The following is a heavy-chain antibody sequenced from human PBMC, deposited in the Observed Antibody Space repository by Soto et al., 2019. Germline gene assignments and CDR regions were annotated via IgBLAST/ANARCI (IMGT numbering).Heavy chain of an antibody. J-gene: IGHJ3*02. Sequence: QVQLQQWGAGLLKPSETLSLTCAVYGGSFSGYYWSWIRQPPGKGLEWIGEINHSGSTNYNPSLKSRVSISVDTSKTQFSLKLSSVTAADTAVYYCARGRYCSSSSCFRRAFDIWGQGTMVTVSS. CDR1: GGSFSGYY. CDR3: ARGRYCSSSSCFRRAFDI. V-gene: IGHV4-34*01. D-gene: IGHD2-2*01. CDR2: INHSGST.